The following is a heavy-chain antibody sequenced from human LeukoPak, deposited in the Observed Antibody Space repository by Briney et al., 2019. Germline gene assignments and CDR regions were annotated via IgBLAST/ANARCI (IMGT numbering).Heavy chain of an antibody. D-gene: IGHD5-12*01. CDR1: GGSISSYY. J-gene: IGHJ4*02. Sequence: SETQSLTCTVSGGSISSYYWSWIRQPPGKELEWIGYIYNSGSTNYNPSLKSRATISVDTSKNQFSLKLSSVTAADTAVYYCARELKGYERIDCWGQGTLVTVSS. CDR3: ARELKGYERIDC. CDR2: IYNSGST. V-gene: IGHV4-4*08.